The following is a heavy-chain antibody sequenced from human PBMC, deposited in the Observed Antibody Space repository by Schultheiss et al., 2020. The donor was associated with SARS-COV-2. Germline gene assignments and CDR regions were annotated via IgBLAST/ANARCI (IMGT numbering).Heavy chain of an antibody. CDR1: GFTVSSNY. V-gene: IGHV3-66*01. CDR2: IYSGGST. J-gene: IGHJ6*03. CDR3: ATAAIQRVYYYYYMDV. D-gene: IGHD2-21*02. Sequence: GGSLRLSCAASGFTVSSNYMSWVRQAPGKGLEWVSVIYSGGSTYYADSVKGRFTISRDNSKNTLYLQMNSLRAEDTAVYYCATAAIQRVYYYYYMDVWGKGTTVTVSS.